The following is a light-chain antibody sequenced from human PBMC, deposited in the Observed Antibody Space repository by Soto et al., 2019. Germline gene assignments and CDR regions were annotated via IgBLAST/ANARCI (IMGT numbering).Light chain of an antibody. CDR1: SSDVGGYNY. Sequence: QSALPQPASVSGSPGQSITISCTGTSSDVGGYNYVSWYQQHPGKAPKLMIYDVSNRPSGVSNRFSGSKSGNTASLTISGLQAEDEADYYCSSDTSSSTLHVVFGGGTKLTVL. J-gene: IGLJ2*01. CDR3: SSDTSSSTLHVV. V-gene: IGLV2-14*01. CDR2: DVS.